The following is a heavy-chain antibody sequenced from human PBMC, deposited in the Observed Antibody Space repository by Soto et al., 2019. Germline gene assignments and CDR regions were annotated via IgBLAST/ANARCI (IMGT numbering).Heavy chain of an antibody. D-gene: IGHD2-15*01. Sequence: GGSLRLSCAASGFTFSSYWMHWVRQAPGKGLVWVSRINSDGSSTSYADSVKGRFTISRDNAKNTLYLQMNSLRAEDTAVYYCARAYPHQHCSGGSCYSGRVFDYWGQGTLVTVSS. J-gene: IGHJ4*02. CDR1: GFTFSSYW. CDR3: ARAYPHQHCSGGSCYSGRVFDY. CDR2: INSDGSST. V-gene: IGHV3-74*01.